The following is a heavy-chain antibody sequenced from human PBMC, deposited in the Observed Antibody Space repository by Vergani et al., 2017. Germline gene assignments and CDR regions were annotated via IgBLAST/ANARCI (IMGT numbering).Heavy chain of an antibody. J-gene: IGHJ6*02. CDR2: IRSDGSSE. V-gene: IGHV3-30*02. Sequence: QVPILQSGGGGVKPGGSLRLSRTLLGFTLNTYGIHWVRQAPGKGLEWVSVIRSDGSSEYYGDSVKSRFTISRDKSQNTVNLQMNSLGTEDTAVYFCANSVIAGNVGVAYFGLDVWGRGTTVTVSS. D-gene: IGHD2/OR15-2a*01. CDR1: GFTLNTYG. CDR3: ANSVIAGNVGVAYFGLDV.